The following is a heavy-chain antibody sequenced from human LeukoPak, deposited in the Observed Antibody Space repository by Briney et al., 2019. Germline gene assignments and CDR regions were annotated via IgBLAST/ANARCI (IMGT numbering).Heavy chain of an antibody. J-gene: IGHJ4*02. CDR2: VSYTGRT. Sequence: SETLSLTCTVSGGSLSGHYWSWIRQPPGKRLEWIGYVSYTGRTKYNPSLQSRVTMSVDTSKNQFFLKVSSVIVADTAVYYCARESSSYTYRSLDYWGQGTLVTVSS. CDR3: ARESSSYTYRSLDY. V-gene: IGHV4-59*11. CDR1: GGSLSGHY. D-gene: IGHD2-2*02.